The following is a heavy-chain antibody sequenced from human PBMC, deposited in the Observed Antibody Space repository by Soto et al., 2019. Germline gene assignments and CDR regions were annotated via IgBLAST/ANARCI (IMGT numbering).Heavy chain of an antibody. J-gene: IGHJ5*02. V-gene: IGHV1-3*01. CDR3: ASGYGDYVGGFDP. Sequence: QVQLVQSGAEVKKPGASVKVSCKASGYTFTSYAMHWVRQAPGQRLEWMGWINAGNGNTKYSQKFQGRVTITRDTSVSTAYMGLSSLRSGDRAVYYCASGYGDYVGGFDPWGQGTLFTVSS. D-gene: IGHD4-17*01. CDR2: INAGNGNT. CDR1: GYTFTSYA.